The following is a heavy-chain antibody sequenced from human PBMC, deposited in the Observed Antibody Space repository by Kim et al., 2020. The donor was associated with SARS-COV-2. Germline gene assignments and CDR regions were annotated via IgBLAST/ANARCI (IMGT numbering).Heavy chain of an antibody. CDR1: GGSISSGSYY. CDR3: ARGGPGVTAIPAYFQH. J-gene: IGHJ1*01. V-gene: IGHV4-61*02. CDR2: IYTSGST. D-gene: IGHD2-21*02. Sequence: SETLSLTCTVSGGSISSGSYYWSWIRQPAGKGLEWIGRIYTSGSTNYNPSLKSRVTISVDTSKNQFSLKLSSVTAADTAVYYCARGGPGVTAIPAYFQHWGQGTLVTVSS.